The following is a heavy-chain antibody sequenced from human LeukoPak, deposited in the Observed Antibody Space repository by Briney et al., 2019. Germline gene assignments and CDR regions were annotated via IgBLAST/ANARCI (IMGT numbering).Heavy chain of an antibody. J-gene: IGHJ6*02. Sequence: GASVKVSCKASGYTFTSYGISWVRQAPGQGLEWMGWISAYNGNTNYAQKLQGRVTMTTDTSTSTAYMELRSLRSDDTAVYYCARDNSRGVLLWFGELHAVADYYYGMDVWGQGSTVTVSS. V-gene: IGHV1-18*01. CDR1: GYTFTSYG. D-gene: IGHD3-10*01. CDR2: ISAYNGNT. CDR3: ARDNSRGVLLWFGELHAVADYYYGMDV.